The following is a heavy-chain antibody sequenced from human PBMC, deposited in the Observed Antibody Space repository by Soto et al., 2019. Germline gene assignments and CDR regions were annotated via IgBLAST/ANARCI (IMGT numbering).Heavy chain of an antibody. CDR3: AREWGDRHGYDP. V-gene: IGHV1-69*13. CDR2: IIPIFGTA. D-gene: IGHD2-21*01. CDR1: GGTFSSYA. Sequence: ASVKVSCKASGGTFSSYAISWVRQAPGQGLEWMGGIIPIFGTANYAQKFQGRVTITADESTSTAYMELSSLRSEDTAVYYCAREWGDRHGYDPWGQGTLVTVSS. J-gene: IGHJ5*02.